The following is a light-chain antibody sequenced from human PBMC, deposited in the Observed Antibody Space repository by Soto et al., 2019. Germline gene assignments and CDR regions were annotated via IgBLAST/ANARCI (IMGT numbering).Light chain of an antibody. Sequence: IAMTQSPVTLSVSPGERATLSFRASQSVSSSLAWYQQKPGQAPGLLIRGASTRATGIPARFSGSGSGTEFTLTISSLQSEDFAVYYCQQYNSWWTVGQGTKVDIK. J-gene: IGKJ1*01. CDR1: QSVSSS. CDR2: GAS. V-gene: IGKV3-15*01. CDR3: QQYNSWWT.